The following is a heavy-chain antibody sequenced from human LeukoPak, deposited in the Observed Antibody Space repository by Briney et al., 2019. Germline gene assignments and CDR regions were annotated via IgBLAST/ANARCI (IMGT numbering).Heavy chain of an antibody. Sequence: PGGSLRLSCAASGFTFSSYDMPWVRQATGKGLEWVSAIGTAGDTYYPGSVKGRFAISRENAKNSLYLQMNSLRAGDTAVYYCARSGRTMHVTGWYYGMDVWGQGTTVTVSS. CDR2: IGTAGDT. V-gene: IGHV3-13*04. CDR1: GFTFSSYD. CDR3: ARSGRTMHVTGWYYGMDV. D-gene: IGHD1-1*01. J-gene: IGHJ6*02.